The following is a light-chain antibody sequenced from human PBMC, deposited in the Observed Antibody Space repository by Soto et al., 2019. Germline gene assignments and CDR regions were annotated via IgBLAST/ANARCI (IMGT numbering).Light chain of an antibody. V-gene: IGLV1-44*01. J-gene: IGLJ1*01. CDR1: SSNIGSNS. Sequence: QSVLTQPPSVSGAPGQRVTISCSGSSSNIGSNSVNWYQQLPGTAPKLLIYGSNQRPSGVPDRFSGSKSGTSASLAISGLQSENEADYYCAAWDDSLSGYVFGTGTKVTVL. CDR2: GSN. CDR3: AAWDDSLSGYV.